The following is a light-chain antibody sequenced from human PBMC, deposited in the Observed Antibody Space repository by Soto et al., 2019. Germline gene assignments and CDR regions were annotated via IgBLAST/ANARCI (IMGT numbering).Light chain of an antibody. CDR1: SSNIGGNS. Sequence: QSVRTQPPSVSAAPGQKVAISCSGSSSNIGGNSVSWYQQLPGTAPKLLIYDNDKRPSGIPDRFSGSKSGTSATLGITGLQTGDEADYYCGTWDNSLGDGHVVFGGGTK. CDR2: DND. V-gene: IGLV1-51*01. J-gene: IGLJ2*01. CDR3: GTWDNSLGDGHVV.